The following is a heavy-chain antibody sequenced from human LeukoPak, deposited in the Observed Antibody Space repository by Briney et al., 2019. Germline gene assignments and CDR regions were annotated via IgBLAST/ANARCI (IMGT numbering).Heavy chain of an antibody. CDR3: ARDRDWNYGDY. J-gene: IGHJ4*02. D-gene: IGHD3/OR15-3a*01. CDR2: ISYDGSNK. V-gene: IGHV3-30-3*01. Sequence: GRSLRLSCAASGFTFSSYAMHWVRQAPGKGLEWVAVISYDGSNKYYADSVKGRFTISRDNSKNTVYLQMNSLRAEDTAVYYCARDRDWNYGDYWGQGTLVTVSS. CDR1: GFTFSSYA.